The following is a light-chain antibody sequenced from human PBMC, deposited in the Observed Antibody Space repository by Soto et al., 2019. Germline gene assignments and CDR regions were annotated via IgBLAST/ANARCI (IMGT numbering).Light chain of an antibody. CDR2: AAS. CDR3: LQHNSYPQT. CDR1: QGIRDA. J-gene: IGKJ1*01. V-gene: IGKV1-17*01. Sequence: DHQMTQSPSSLSASVGDRVTITCRASQGIRDALGWYQQKPGKAPKRLIYAASRLQSGAPSRFSGSGSGTEFTLTISSLQPEDFATYYCLQHNSYPQTFGQGTKVEIK.